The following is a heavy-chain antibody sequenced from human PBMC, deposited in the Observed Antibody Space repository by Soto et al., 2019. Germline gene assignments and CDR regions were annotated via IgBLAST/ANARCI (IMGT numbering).Heavy chain of an antibody. CDR3: ARHSPDFDWLSQFDY. V-gene: IGHV4-59*08. CDR1: GGSISSYY. CDR2: IFYFGST. D-gene: IGHD3-9*01. J-gene: IGHJ4*02. Sequence: LSLTCTVSGGSISSYYWSWIRQTPGKGLEWIGYIFYFGSTNYNPSLKSRVTLSIDMSKNQLSLKLSSVTAADTAVYYCARHSPDFDWLSQFDYWGQGTLVTVSS.